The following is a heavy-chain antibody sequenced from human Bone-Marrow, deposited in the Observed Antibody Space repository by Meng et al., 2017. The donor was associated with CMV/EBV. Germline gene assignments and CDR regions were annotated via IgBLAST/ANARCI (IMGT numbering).Heavy chain of an antibody. CDR1: GGSFSGYY. CDR3: ARGGWSSSGRKGLGRPWYY. D-gene: IGHD6-19*01. J-gene: IGHJ4*02. CDR2: INHSGST. Sequence: VQRQGSGPGLANPSETRSLTCAVYGGSFSGYYWSWIRQPPGKGLEWIGEINHSGSTNYNPSLKSRVTISVDTSKNQFSLKLSSVTAADTAVYYCARGGWSSSGRKGLGRPWYYWGQGTLVTVSS. V-gene: IGHV4-34*01.